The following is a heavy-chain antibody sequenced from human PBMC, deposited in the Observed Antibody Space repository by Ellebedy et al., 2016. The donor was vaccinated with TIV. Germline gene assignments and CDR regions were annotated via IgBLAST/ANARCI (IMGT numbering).Heavy chain of an antibody. CDR3: TADTYRSSSMAVDY. V-gene: IGHV3-15*06. CDR1: GFTITNTW. J-gene: IGHJ4*02. CDR2: IKSESDGGTT. D-gene: IGHD3-16*02. Sequence: GESLKISCAASGFTITNTWMNWVRQAPGKGLEWVGRIKSESDGGTTHYAAPVKGRFTISRDDSRNTLFLQMSSLKVEDTSMYYCTADTYRSSSMAVDYWGQGTLVTVSS.